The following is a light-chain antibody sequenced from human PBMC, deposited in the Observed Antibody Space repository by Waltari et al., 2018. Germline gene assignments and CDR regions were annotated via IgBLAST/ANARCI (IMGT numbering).Light chain of an antibody. V-gene: IGLV2-14*01. CDR1: RSDVGGYNY. J-gene: IGLJ1*01. Sequence: QSALTQPASLSGSPGQSIPLSCTGTRSDVGGYNYVSWYQQHPGKAPKLMIYDVSKRPSGVSNRFSGSKSGNTASLTISGLQAEDEADYYCSSYTSSSPLYVFGTGTKVTVL. CDR3: SSYTSSSPLYV. CDR2: DVS.